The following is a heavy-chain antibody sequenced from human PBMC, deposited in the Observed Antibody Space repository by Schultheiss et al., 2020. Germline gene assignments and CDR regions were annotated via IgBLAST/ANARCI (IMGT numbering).Heavy chain of an antibody. CDR2: TYYRSKWYN. J-gene: IGHJ4*02. D-gene: IGHD1-7*01. CDR3: ARGGFGITGTTNYFDY. V-gene: IGHV6-1*01. Sequence: SQTLSLTCAISGDSVSSNSAAWNWIRQSPSRGLEWLGKTYYRSKWYNDYAVSVNSRITINPDTSKNQFSLQLNSVTPEDTAVYYCARGGFGITGTTNYFDYWGQGTLVTVSS. CDR1: GDSVSSNSAA.